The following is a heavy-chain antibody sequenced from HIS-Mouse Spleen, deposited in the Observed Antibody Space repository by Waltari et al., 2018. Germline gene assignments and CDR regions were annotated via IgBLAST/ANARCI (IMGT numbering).Heavy chain of an antibody. CDR3: ARDLGNWFDP. J-gene: IGHJ5*02. V-gene: IGHV3-48*01. CDR1: AFTFSSYS. Sequence: EVQLVESGGGLVQPGGSLRLSCPASAFTFSSYSMTWVRQAPGKGLEWVSYISSSSSTIYYADSVKGRFTISRDNAKNSLYLQMNSLRAEDTAVYYCARDLGNWFDPWGQGTLVTVSS. CDR2: ISSSSSTI.